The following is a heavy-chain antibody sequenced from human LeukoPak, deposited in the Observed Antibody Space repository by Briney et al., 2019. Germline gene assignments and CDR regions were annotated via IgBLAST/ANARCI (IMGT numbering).Heavy chain of an antibody. CDR3: AKDGGVVTAIADYFDY. Sequence: GGSLRLSCAASGFTFSSYAMSWVRQAPGKGLEWVSAICGSGGSTYYADSVKGRFTISRDNSKNTLYLQMNSLRAEDTAVYYCAKDGGVVTAIADYFDYWGQGTLVTVSS. V-gene: IGHV3-23*01. CDR1: GFTFSSYA. CDR2: ICGSGGST. J-gene: IGHJ4*02. D-gene: IGHD2-21*02.